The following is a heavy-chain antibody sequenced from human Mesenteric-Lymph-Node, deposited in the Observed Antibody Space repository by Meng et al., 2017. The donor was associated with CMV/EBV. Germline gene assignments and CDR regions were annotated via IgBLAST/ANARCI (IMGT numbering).Heavy chain of an antibody. D-gene: IGHD3-22*01. CDR3: ASSPQDYDSSGYAAGYYFDY. CDR2: IYYSGST. J-gene: IGHJ4*02. V-gene: IGHV4-59*01. CDR1: GGSISGYY. Sequence: SETLSLTCTVSGGSISGYYWSWIRQPPGKGLEWIGYIYYSGSTNYNPSLKSRVTISVDTSKNQFSLKLSSVTAADTAVYYCASSPQDYDSSGYAAGYYFDYWGQGTLVTVSS.